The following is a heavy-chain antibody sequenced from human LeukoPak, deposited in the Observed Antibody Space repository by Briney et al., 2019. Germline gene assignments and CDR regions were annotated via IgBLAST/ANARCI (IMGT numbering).Heavy chain of an antibody. V-gene: IGHV3-30-3*01. CDR3: ARDSGYSGYDYPDY. Sequence: GRSLRLSCAASGFTFSSYAMPWVRQVPGKGLEWVAVISYDGSNKYYADSVKGRFTISRDNSKNTLYLQMNSLRAEDTAVYYCARDSGYSGYDYPDYWGQGTLVTVSS. D-gene: IGHD5-12*01. CDR2: ISYDGSNK. CDR1: GFTFSSYA. J-gene: IGHJ4*02.